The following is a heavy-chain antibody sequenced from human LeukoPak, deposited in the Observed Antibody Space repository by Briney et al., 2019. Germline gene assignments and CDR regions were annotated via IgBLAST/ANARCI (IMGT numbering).Heavy chain of an antibody. Sequence: HPGGSLRLSCAASGFTFSSYWMHWVRQAPGKGLAWVSRINSDGSGTSYADSVKGRFTISRDNAKNTLYLQMNSLRAEDTAVYYCARDPVTKPLDYWGQGTLVTVSS. CDR3: ARDPVTKPLDY. J-gene: IGHJ4*02. CDR2: INSDGSGT. D-gene: IGHD1-14*01. V-gene: IGHV3-74*01. CDR1: GFTFSSYW.